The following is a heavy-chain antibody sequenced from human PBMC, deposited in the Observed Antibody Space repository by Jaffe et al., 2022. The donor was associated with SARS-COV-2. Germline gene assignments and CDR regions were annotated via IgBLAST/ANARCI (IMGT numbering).Heavy chain of an antibody. CDR3: TTAPKASDFWPRGFDY. J-gene: IGHJ4*02. CDR1: GLSFSNAW. V-gene: IGHV3-15*01. Sequence: EVQLVESGGGLVKPGGSLRLSCAASGLSFSNAWMSWVRQAPGKGLEWVGRIKRKTDDGVTTDYAAPVKGRFTISRDDSKNTLYLQMNSLNTEDTAVYYCTTAPKASDFWPRGFDYWGQGSLVTVSS. CDR2: IKRKTDDGVTT. D-gene: IGHD3-3*01.